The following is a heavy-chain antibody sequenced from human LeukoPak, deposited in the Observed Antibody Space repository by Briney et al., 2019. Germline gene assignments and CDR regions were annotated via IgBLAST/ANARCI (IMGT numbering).Heavy chain of an antibody. CDR3: VRGASSIAALNPFWYFDL. J-gene: IGHJ2*01. Sequence: ASVKVSCKASGYTFISYCISWVRQAPGQGLEWMGWISGYNGNTNYAQNLQGRVTMTRDTSTNTVYMELSSLRSEDTAVFYCVRGASSIAALNPFWYFDLWGRGTLVTVSS. CDR1: GYTFISYC. V-gene: IGHV1-18*01. CDR2: ISGYNGNT. D-gene: IGHD6-6*01.